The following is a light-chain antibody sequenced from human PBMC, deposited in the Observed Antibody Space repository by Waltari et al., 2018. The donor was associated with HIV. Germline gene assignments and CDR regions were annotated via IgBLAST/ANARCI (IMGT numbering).Light chain of an antibody. V-gene: IGLV2-14*03. Sequence: AVTQPASVSGLPGQSTTISCTGGDRDFGLYTFVSWYQQHSGKPPILILYDVDSRASGVSDRFSGSMSGNTASLTISGLRAEDEAHYYCASFTGDSTVMFGGGTEVTVL. J-gene: IGLJ3*02. CDR1: DRDFGLYTF. CDR3: ASFTGDSTVM. CDR2: DVD.